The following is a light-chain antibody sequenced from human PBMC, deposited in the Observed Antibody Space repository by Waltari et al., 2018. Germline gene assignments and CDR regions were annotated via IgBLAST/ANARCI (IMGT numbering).Light chain of an antibody. CDR3: QQYNSFWT. CDR1: QSIKNW. CDR2: DAS. V-gene: IGKV1-5*01. J-gene: IGKJ1*01. Sequence: DIQMTQSPSTLSASVGDRVTITCRASQSIKNWLAWFQQKPGKAPKLLIYDASSLESGVPSRFSGSGSGTEFTLTISSLQPDDFATYYCQQYNSFWTFGQGTKVEIK.